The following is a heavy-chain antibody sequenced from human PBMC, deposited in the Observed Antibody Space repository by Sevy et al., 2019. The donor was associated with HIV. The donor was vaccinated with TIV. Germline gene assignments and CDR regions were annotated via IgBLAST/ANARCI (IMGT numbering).Heavy chain of an antibody. CDR3: ARSRSAGYCSSTSCYRIIRWFDP. J-gene: IGHJ5*02. D-gene: IGHD2-2*01. Sequence: SETLSLTCTVSGGSISSGGYYWSWIRQHPGKGLEWIGYIYYSGSTYYNPSLKSRVTISVDTSKNQFSLKLSSVTAADTAVYYCARSRSAGYCSSTSCYRIIRWFDPWGQGTLVNVSS. CDR1: GGSISSGGYY. CDR2: IYYSGST. V-gene: IGHV4-31*03.